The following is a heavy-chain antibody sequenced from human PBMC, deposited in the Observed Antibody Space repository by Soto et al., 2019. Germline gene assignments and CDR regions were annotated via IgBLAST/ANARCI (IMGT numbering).Heavy chain of an antibody. CDR3: VKGGRGSSSVYYFDY. D-gene: IGHD6-6*01. Sequence: GGSLRLSCSASGFTFSSYAMHLVRQAPGKGLEYVSAISSNGGSTYYADSVKGRFTISRDNSRNTLYLQMSSLRAEDTAVYYCVKGGRGSSSVYYFDYWGQGTLVTVSS. J-gene: IGHJ4*02. CDR1: GFTFSSYA. CDR2: ISSNGGST. V-gene: IGHV3-64D*08.